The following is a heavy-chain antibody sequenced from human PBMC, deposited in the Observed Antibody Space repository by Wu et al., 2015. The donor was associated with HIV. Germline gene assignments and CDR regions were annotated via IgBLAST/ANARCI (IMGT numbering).Heavy chain of an antibody. V-gene: IGHV1-69*05. Sequence: QVQLVQSGAEVKKPGSSVKVSCKASGGTFSSYAISWVRQAPGQGLEWMGGIIPIFGTANYAQKFQGRVTITTDESTSTAYMELSSLRSEDTAVYYCARGYCSSTSCPYYYGMDVWGPRGPRSPSPQ. J-gene: IGHJ6*01. D-gene: IGHD2-2*01. CDR1: GGTFSSYA. CDR3: ARGYCSSTSCPYYYGMDV. CDR2: IIPIFGTA.